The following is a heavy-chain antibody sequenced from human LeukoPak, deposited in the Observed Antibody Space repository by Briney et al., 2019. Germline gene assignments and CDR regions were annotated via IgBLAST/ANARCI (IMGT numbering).Heavy chain of an antibody. Sequence: ASVKVSCKASGGTFSSYAISWVRQAPGQGLEWMGWISAYNGNTNYAQKLQGRVTMTTDTSTSTAYMELRSLRSDDTAVYYCARGNYYGSGSYMLDYWGQGTLVTVSS. CDR3: ARGNYYGSGSYMLDY. J-gene: IGHJ4*02. D-gene: IGHD3-10*01. CDR1: GGTFSSYA. V-gene: IGHV1-18*01. CDR2: ISAYNGNT.